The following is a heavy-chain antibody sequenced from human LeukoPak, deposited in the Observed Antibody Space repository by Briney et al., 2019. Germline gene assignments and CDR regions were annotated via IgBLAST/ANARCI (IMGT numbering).Heavy chain of an antibody. Sequence: ASVKVSCKASGYTFTGYYMHWVRQAPGQGLAWMGWINPNSGGTNYAQKFQGRVTMTRDTSISTAYMELSRLRSDDTAVYYCARSTYYYDSSGYYGPWGQGTLVTVSS. D-gene: IGHD3-22*01. CDR2: INPNSGGT. CDR1: GYTFTGYY. J-gene: IGHJ5*02. CDR3: ARSTYYYDSSGYYGP. V-gene: IGHV1-2*02.